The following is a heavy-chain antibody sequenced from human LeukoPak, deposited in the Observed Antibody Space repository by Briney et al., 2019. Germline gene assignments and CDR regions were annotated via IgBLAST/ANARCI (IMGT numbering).Heavy chain of an antibody. V-gene: IGHV4-59*08. CDR2: IYYSGST. J-gene: IGHJ4*02. D-gene: IGHD6-19*01. CDR1: GGSISSYY. Sequence: SETLSLTCTVSGGSISSYYWSWIRQPPGKGLEWIGYIYYSGSTNYNPSLKSRVTISVDTSKNQFSLKLSSVTAADTAVYYCARQDRRSSGWFHYFDYWGQGTLVTVSS. CDR3: ARQDRRSSGWFHYFDY.